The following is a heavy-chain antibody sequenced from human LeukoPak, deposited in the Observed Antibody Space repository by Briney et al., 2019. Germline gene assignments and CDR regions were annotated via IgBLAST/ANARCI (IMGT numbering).Heavy chain of an antibody. CDR1: GYSFTSYW. CDR3: ARLYCSSTSCYKGTFDY. J-gene: IGHJ4*02. CDR2: TYPGDSDT. V-gene: IGHV5-51*01. D-gene: IGHD2-2*02. Sequence: GESLKISCKGSGYSFTSYWIGWVRQMPGKGLEWMGITYPGDSDTRYSPSFQGQVTISADKSISTAYLQWSSLKASDTAMYYCARLYCSSTSCYKGTFDYWGQGTLVTVSS.